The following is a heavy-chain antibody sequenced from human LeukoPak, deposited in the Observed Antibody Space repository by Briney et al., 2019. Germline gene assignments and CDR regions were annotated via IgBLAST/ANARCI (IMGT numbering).Heavy chain of an antibody. CDR2: IKQDGSEK. CDR1: GFTFSSYW. Sequence: GGSLRLSCAASGFTFSSYWMSWVRQAPGKGLEWVANIKQDGSEKYYVDSVKGRFTISRDNARNSLYLHMDSLRAEDTAVYYCARGITTGVDFFDPWGQGTLVTVSS. J-gene: IGHJ5*02. CDR3: ARGITTGVDFFDP. V-gene: IGHV3-7*01. D-gene: IGHD1-14*01.